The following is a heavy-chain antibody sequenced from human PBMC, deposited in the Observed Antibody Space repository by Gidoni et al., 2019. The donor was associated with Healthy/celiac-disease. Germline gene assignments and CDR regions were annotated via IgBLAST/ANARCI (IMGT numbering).Heavy chain of an antibody. Sequence: QVQLVESWGGVVQPGRSLILSCAASGFTLISCGMHWVRQAPGKGLEWVAVIWYDGSNKYYADSVKGRFTISRDNSKNTLYLQMNSLRAEDTAVYYCARGLGYCISTSCYAPDYYYYGMDVWGQGTTVTVSS. V-gene: IGHV3-33*01. CDR1: GFTLISCG. D-gene: IGHD2-2*01. CDR3: ARGLGYCISTSCYAPDYYYYGMDV. CDR2: IWYDGSNK. J-gene: IGHJ6*02.